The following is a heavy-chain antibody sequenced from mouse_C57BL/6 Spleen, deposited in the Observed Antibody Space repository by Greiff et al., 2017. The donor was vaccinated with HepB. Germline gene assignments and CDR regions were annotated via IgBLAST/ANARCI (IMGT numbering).Heavy chain of an antibody. Sequence: DVMLVESGGGLVKPGGSLKLSCAASGFTFSDYGMHWVRQAPEKGLEWVAYISSGSSTIYYGDTVKGRFTISRDNAKNTLFLQMTSLRSEDTAMYYCAGGNYAWFAYWGQGTLVTVSA. CDR1: GFTFSDYG. D-gene: IGHD2-1*01. CDR3: AGGNYAWFAY. V-gene: IGHV5-17*01. CDR2: ISSGSSTI. J-gene: IGHJ3*01.